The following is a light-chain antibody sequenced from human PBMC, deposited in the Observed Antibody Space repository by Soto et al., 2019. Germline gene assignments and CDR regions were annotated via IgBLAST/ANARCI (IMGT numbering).Light chain of an antibody. CDR1: QSLSSSQ. V-gene: IGKV3-20*01. Sequence: EIVLTQSPGTLSLSPGERATLSCRASQSLSSSQLAWYQQKPGQAPRLLIYGASSRATGIPDRFSGSGSGTVFTIIISRLAHEVFAVYYCQQDGSSPFTFGHGTKVEIK. CDR2: GAS. J-gene: IGKJ3*01. CDR3: QQDGSSPFT.